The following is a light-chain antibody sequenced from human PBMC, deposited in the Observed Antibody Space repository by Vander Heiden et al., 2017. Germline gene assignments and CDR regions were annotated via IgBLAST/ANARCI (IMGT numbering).Light chain of an antibody. CDR2: EVY. CDR1: NRDVGKYDY. CDR3: SSDTSSRTWD. Sequence: QSDLTQPASVSGSPGQSITISCPGTNRDVGKYDYVSWYQQHPGQAPKLILCEVYKRTAGVPFRFSGSKSGNTAFLTISGLQPEDDADYYCSSDTSSRTWDFGGGTKLTVL. V-gene: IGLV2-14*01. J-gene: IGLJ2*01.